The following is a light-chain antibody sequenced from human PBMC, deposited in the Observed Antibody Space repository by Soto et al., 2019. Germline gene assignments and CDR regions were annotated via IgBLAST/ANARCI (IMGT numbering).Light chain of an antibody. CDR1: SSDVGGYNY. V-gene: IGLV2-14*03. J-gene: IGLJ1*01. CDR2: DVS. CDR3: SSYTTSNTRQIV. Sequence: QSALPQPASVSGSPGQAITISCTGTSSDVGGYNYVSWYQHHPGKAPKLLIYDVSYRPSGISHRFSGSKSDNTALLTISGLQPEDEADYYCSSYTTSNTRQIVFGTGTKVTVL.